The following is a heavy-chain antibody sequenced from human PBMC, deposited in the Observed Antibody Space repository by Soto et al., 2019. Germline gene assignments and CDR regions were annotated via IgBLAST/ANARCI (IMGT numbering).Heavy chain of an antibody. J-gene: IGHJ5*02. V-gene: IGHV5-51*01. Sequence: LGESLKISCKGSGYSFTSYWIGWVRQMPGKGLEWMGIIYPGDSDTRYSPSFQGQVTISADKSISTAYLQWSSLKASDTAMYYCERKTVMDTDYYDSSGGSFDPWGQGTLVTVSS. D-gene: IGHD3-22*01. CDR2: IYPGDSDT. CDR3: ERKTVMDTDYYDSSGGSFDP. CDR1: GYSFTSYW.